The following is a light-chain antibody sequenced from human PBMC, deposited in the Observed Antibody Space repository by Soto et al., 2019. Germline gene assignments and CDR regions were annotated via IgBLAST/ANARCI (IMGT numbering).Light chain of an antibody. CDR2: GAS. CDR3: QQYDNSLYT. Sequence: EIVLTQSPGTLSLSPGERATLSCRASQSVSSTYLAWYQHKPGQAPRLLIYGASTRATGIPDRFSGSGSGTDFTLTISRLEPEDFAVYYCQQYDNSLYTFGQGTKLEIK. V-gene: IGKV3-20*01. CDR1: QSVSSTY. J-gene: IGKJ2*01.